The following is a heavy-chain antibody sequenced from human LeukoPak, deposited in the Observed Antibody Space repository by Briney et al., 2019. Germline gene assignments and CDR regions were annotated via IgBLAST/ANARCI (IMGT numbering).Heavy chain of an antibody. Sequence: ASVKVSCKASGYTFTSYAMHWVRQAPGQRLEWMGWINAGNGNTKYSQKFQGRVTITRDTSAGTAYMELSSLRSEDTAVYYCARDSFYDFWSGYYSGVWFDPWGQGTLVTVSS. CDR1: GYTFTSYA. CDR3: ARDSFYDFWSGYYSGVWFDP. V-gene: IGHV1-3*01. D-gene: IGHD3-3*01. J-gene: IGHJ5*02. CDR2: INAGNGNT.